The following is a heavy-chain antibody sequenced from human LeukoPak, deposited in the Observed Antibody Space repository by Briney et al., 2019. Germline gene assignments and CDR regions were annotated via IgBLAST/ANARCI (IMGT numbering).Heavy chain of an antibody. V-gene: IGHV3-48*03. CDR1: GFTFSSYE. CDR2: TSSSGSTI. Sequence: SGGSLRLSCAASGFTFSSYEMNWVRQAPGKGLEWVSYTSSSGSTIYYADSVKGRFTISRGNAKNSLYLQMNSLRAEDTAVYYCATKRGEPIVVFRARYWYFDLWGRGTLVTVSS. CDR3: ATKRGEPIVVFRARYWYFDL. D-gene: IGHD2-21*01. J-gene: IGHJ2*01.